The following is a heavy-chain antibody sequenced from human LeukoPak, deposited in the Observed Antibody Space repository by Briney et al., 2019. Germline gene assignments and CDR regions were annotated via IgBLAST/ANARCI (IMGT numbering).Heavy chain of an antibody. D-gene: IGHD7-27*01. J-gene: IGHJ4*02. Sequence: PGGSLRLSCAASGSIFSNYWMSWVRQAPGKGREWVANIKEDGSEKSYVDSVKGRFTISRDNAKNSLYLQMNGLRAEDTAVYYCARVSAGDYPDYWGQGTLVTVSS. CDR2: IKEDGSEK. CDR3: ARVSAGDYPDY. CDR1: GSIFSNYW. V-gene: IGHV3-7*03.